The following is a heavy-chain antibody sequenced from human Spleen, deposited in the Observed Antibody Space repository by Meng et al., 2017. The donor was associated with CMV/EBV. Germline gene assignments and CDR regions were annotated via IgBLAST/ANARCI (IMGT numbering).Heavy chain of an antibody. Sequence: SETLSLTCTVSGGSISSSSYYWGWIRQPPGKGLEWIGTIYYSGSTYYNPSLKSRVTISVDTSKNQFSLKLSSVTAADTAVYYCASATLGATPDAFDIWGQGTMVTVSS. CDR2: IYYSGST. V-gene: IGHV4-39*07. CDR1: GGSISSSSYY. CDR3: ASATLGATPDAFDI. D-gene: IGHD1-26*01. J-gene: IGHJ3*02.